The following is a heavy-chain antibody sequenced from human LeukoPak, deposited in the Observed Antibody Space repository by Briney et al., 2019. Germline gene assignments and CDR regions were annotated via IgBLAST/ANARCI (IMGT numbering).Heavy chain of an antibody. CDR1: GGTFSSYA. V-gene: IGHV1-69*05. Sequence: SVKVSCKASGGTFSSYAISWVRQAPGQGLEWMGRIIPIFGTANYAQKLQGRVTITTDESTSTAYMELSSLRSEDTAVYYCSREISSSWYESAFDIWGQGTMVTVSS. CDR2: IIPIFGTA. CDR3: SREISSSWYESAFDI. D-gene: IGHD6-13*01. J-gene: IGHJ3*02.